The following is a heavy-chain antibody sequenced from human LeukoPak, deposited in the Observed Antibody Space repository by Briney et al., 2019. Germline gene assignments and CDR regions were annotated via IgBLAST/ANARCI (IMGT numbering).Heavy chain of an antibody. CDR2: ISSSSSYI. V-gene: IGHV3-21*04. CDR1: GFTFSSYS. D-gene: IGHD6-19*01. CDR3: AKDQAQWPGPFDY. Sequence: GGSLRLSCAASGFTFSSYSMNWVRQAPGKGLEWVSSISSSSSYIYYADPVKGRFTISRDNAKNSLYLQMNSLRAEDTAVYYCAKDQAQWPGPFDYWGQGTLVTVSS. J-gene: IGHJ4*02.